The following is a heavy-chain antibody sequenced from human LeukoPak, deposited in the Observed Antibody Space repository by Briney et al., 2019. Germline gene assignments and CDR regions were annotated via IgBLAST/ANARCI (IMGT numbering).Heavy chain of an antibody. CDR1: GYTFTSYG. Sequence: ASVNVSCKASGYTFTSYGISWVRQAPGQGLEWMGWISAYNGNTNYAQKLQGRVTMTTDTSTSTAYMELRSLRSDDTAVYYCARDLMTTVTGGNWFDPWGQGTLVTVSS. V-gene: IGHV1-18*01. CDR2: ISAYNGNT. D-gene: IGHD4-11*01. CDR3: ARDLMTTVTGGNWFDP. J-gene: IGHJ5*02.